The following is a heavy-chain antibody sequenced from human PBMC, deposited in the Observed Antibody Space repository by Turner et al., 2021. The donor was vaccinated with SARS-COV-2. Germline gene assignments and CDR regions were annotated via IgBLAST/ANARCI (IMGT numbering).Heavy chain of an antibody. CDR1: GGSNSSSSYY. CDR2: IYYSGST. V-gene: IGHV4-39*01. Sequence: QLQLQDSGPGLVKPSESLSPTCTASGGSNSSSSYYWGWIRQPPGKGLEWVGNIYYSGSTYYNPSLKSRVTISVDTSKNQFSLKLSSVTAADTAVYYCAIAPNYYYGMDVWGQGTTVTVSS. J-gene: IGHJ6*02. CDR3: AIAPNYYYGMDV.